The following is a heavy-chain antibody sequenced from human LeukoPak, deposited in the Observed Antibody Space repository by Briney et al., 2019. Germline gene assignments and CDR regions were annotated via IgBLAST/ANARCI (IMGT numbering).Heavy chain of an antibody. CDR2: ISYDGSNK. V-gene: IGHV3-30-3*01. D-gene: IGHD3-22*01. Sequence: GGSLRLSCAASGFTFSSYAMHWVRQAPGKGLEWVAVISYDGSNKYYADSVKGRFTISRDNSKNTLYLQMNSLRAEDTAVYYCAKDPGAGYYDSSGYGPLDYWGQGTLVTVSS. CDR1: GFTFSSYA. J-gene: IGHJ4*02. CDR3: AKDPGAGYYDSSGYGPLDY.